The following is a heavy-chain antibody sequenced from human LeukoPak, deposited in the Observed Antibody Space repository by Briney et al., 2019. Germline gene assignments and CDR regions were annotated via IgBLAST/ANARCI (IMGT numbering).Heavy chain of an antibody. J-gene: IGHJ6*02. V-gene: IGHV3-23*01. CDR1: GFTFTSYA. Sequence: GGSLRLSCEASGFTFTSYAMSWVRQAPGMGLEWVSATGGSGGNTYYADSVKGRFTISRDNSKNTLYLQMNSLRAEDTAVYYCAKAPLQDSYYYYGMDVWGQGTTVTVSS. CDR2: TGGSGGNT. D-gene: IGHD4-11*01. CDR3: AKAPLQDSYYYYGMDV.